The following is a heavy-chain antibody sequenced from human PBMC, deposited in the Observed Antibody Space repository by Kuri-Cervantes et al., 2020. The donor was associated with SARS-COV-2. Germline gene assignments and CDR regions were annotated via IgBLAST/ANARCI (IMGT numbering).Heavy chain of an antibody. CDR1: GFTFSRSW. Sequence: GGSLRLSCAASGFTFSRSWMLWVRQAPGKGLVWVSRINSDGSVTSYPDSVEGRFTISRDNAKNTLSLQMNSLSAEDTAVYYCATPAPEYGGNSGGWVFWGQGTLVTVSS. D-gene: IGHD4-23*01. CDR3: ATPAPEYGGNSGGWVF. J-gene: IGHJ4*02. V-gene: IGHV3-74*01. CDR2: INSDGSVT.